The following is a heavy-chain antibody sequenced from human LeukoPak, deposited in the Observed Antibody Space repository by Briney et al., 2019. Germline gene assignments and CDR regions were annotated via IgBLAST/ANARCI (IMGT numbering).Heavy chain of an antibody. J-gene: IGHJ4*02. D-gene: IGHD3-10*01. CDR2: IYSGGST. CDR1: GESVGAYA. Sequence: GGSLTLSCSAPGESVGAYAWNWVRQAPGKGLEWVSVIYSGGSTYYADSVKGRFTISRDNSKNTLYLQMNSLRAEDTAVYYCANSPAGTSYYFDYWGQGTLVTVSS. CDR3: ANSPAGTSYYFDY. V-gene: IGHV3-53*01.